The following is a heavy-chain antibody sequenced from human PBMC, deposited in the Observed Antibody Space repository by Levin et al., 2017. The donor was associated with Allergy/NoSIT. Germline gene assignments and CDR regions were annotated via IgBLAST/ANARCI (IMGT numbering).Heavy chain of an antibody. CDR3: ARDGQDGMDV. J-gene: IGHJ6*02. V-gene: IGHV1-3*01. Sequence: GESLKISCKASGYTFTSYAMHWVRQAPGQRLEWMGWINAGNGNTKYSQKFQGRVTITRDTSASTAYMELSSLRSEDTAVYYCARDGQDGMDVWGQGTTVTVSS. CDR1: GYTFTSYA. CDR2: INAGNGNT.